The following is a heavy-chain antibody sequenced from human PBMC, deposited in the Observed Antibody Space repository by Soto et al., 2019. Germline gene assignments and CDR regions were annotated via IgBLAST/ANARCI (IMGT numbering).Heavy chain of an antibody. CDR2: ISSSSSTI. CDR1: GFTFSSYS. CDR3: AKARGSSTPAPGSY. J-gene: IGHJ4*02. V-gene: IGHV3-48*01. Sequence: GGSLRLSCAASGFTFSSYSMDWVRQAPGKGLERVSYISSSSSTIYYADSVKGRFTISRDNSKNTLYLQMNSLRADDTAVYYCAKARGSSTPAPGSYWGQGTLVTVSS. D-gene: IGHD2-2*01.